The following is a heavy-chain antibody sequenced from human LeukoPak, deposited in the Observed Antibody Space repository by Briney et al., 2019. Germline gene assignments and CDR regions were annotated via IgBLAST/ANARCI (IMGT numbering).Heavy chain of an antibody. Sequence: GGSLRLSCAASGFTFTTCAMIWVRQAPGKGLEWVSAISGSGEDTYYADSVRGRFTISRDNSENTLSLQMNRLRAEDTAVYHCARLSGTSGTSSRVLHYWGQGTLVTVSS. J-gene: IGHJ4*02. CDR3: ARLSGTSGTSSRVLHY. D-gene: IGHD1-1*01. CDR2: ISGSGEDT. CDR1: GFTFTTCA. V-gene: IGHV3-23*01.